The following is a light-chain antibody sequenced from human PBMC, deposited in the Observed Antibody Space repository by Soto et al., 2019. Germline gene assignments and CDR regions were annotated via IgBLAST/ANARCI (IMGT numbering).Light chain of an antibody. CDR2: GAS. CDR3: QQYHLYWT. J-gene: IGKJ1*01. CDR1: QRIATC. V-gene: IGKV1-5*01. Sequence: DIQMTQSPSSLSASVGDRVTITCRASQRIATCLAWYQHQPGSAPKLLIYGASTLQSGVPSRFSGSGSGAEFTLTIDNLQPEDFATYYCQQYHLYWTFGPGTKVDIK.